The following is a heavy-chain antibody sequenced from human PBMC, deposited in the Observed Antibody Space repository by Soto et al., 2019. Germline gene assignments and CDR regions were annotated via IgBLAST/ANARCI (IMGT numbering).Heavy chain of an antibody. CDR1: GGTFSSYA. Sequence: QVQLVQSGAEVKKPGSSVKVSCKASGGTFSSYAISWVRQAPGQGLEWMGGIIPIFGTANYAQKFQVRVTITADESTRTAYMELSSRRSEDTAVYYCARGGYYYDSSGDNNWFDPWGQGTLVTVSS. D-gene: IGHD3-22*01. CDR3: ARGGYYYDSSGDNNWFDP. CDR2: IIPIFGTA. J-gene: IGHJ5*02. V-gene: IGHV1-69*01.